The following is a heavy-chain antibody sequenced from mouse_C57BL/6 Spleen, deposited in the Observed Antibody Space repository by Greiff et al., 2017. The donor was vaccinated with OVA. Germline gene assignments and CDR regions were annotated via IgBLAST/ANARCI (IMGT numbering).Heavy chain of an antibody. J-gene: IGHJ4*01. D-gene: IGHD2-2*01. CDR2: IDPETGGT. V-gene: IGHV1-15*01. Sequence: VQLQQSGAELVRPGASVTLSCKASGYTFTDYEMHWVKQTPVHGLEWIGAIDPETGGTAYNQKFKGKAILTADKSSSTAYMELRSLTSEDSAVYYCTRWGGYRAMDYWGQGTSVTVSS. CDR1: GYTFTDYE. CDR3: TRWGGYRAMDY.